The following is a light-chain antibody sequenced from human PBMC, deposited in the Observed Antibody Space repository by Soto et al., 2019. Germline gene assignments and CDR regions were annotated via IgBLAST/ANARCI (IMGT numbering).Light chain of an antibody. Sequence: EIVMTQSPATLSVSPGERATLSCRASQSVSSNLAWYQQKPGQAPRLLIYDASTRATGVPARFSGSGSGTDFTLTISSLQSEDFAVYYCQQHDIWPGTFGHGTRLEIK. CDR3: QQHDIWPGT. CDR1: QSVSSN. CDR2: DAS. J-gene: IGKJ5*01. V-gene: IGKV3-15*01.